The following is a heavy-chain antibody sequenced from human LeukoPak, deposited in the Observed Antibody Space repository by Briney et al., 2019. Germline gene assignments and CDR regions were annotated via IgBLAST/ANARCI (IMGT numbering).Heavy chain of an antibody. Sequence: GGSLRLSCAASGFTFSSYAMSWVRQAPGKGLEWVSAISGSGGSTYYADSVKGRFTISRDNSKNTLYLQMNSLRAEDTAVYYCAKDTSFDYYYGMDVWGQGTTVTVSS. J-gene: IGHJ6*02. CDR2: ISGSGGST. CDR1: GFTFSSYA. CDR3: AKDTSFDYYYGMDV. V-gene: IGHV3-23*01. D-gene: IGHD3-10*01.